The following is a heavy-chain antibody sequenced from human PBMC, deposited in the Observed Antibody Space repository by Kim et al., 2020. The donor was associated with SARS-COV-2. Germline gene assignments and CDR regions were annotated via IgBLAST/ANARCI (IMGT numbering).Heavy chain of an antibody. CDR3: AKASYDY. Sequence: GGSLRLSCAASGFTFSSYGMHWVRQAPGKGLEWVAVISYDGSNKYYADSVKGRFTISRDNSKNTLYLQMNSLRAEDTAVYYCAKASYDYWGQGTLVTVSS. J-gene: IGHJ4*02. V-gene: IGHV3-30*18. CDR2: ISYDGSNK. CDR1: GFTFSSYG.